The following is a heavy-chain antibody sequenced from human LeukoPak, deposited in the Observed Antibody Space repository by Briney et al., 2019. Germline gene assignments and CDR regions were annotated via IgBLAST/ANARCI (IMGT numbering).Heavy chain of an antibody. V-gene: IGHV3-74*01. CDR2: INSDGSST. CDR3: ARESNFGYYDFWSGGMVIPSDFDY. Sequence: GGSLRLSCAASGFSFSSYAMHWVRQAPGKGLVWVSRINSDGSSTSYADSVKGRFTISRDNAKNTLYLQMNSLRAEDTAVYYCARESNFGYYDFWSGGMVIPSDFDYWGQGTLVTVSS. CDR1: GFSFSSYA. D-gene: IGHD3-3*01. J-gene: IGHJ4*02.